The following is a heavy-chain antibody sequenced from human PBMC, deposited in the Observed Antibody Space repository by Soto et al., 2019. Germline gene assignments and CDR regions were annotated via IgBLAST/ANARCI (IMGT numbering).Heavy chain of an antibody. Sequence: PSQTLLLTCAIAGDSVSSNSAAWNWIRQSPSRGLEWLGRTYYRSKWYNDYAVSVKSRITINPDTSKNQFSLQLNSVTPEDTAVYYCARVITMVRGVIYYYYGMDVWGQGTTVTVSS. J-gene: IGHJ6*02. D-gene: IGHD3-10*01. CDR3: ARVITMVRGVIYYYYGMDV. V-gene: IGHV6-1*01. CDR2: TYYRSKWYN. CDR1: GDSVSSNSAA.